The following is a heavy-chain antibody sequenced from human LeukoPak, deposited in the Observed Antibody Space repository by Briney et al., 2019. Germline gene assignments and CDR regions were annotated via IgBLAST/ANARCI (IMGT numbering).Heavy chain of an antibody. Sequence: GGSLRLSCAASGFTFSSYSMNWVRQAPGKGLEWVSSISSSSSYIYYADSVKGRFTISRDNAKNSLYLQKNSLRAEDTAVYYCARGGSGWSFVYWGQGTLVTVSS. CDR1: GFTFSSYS. J-gene: IGHJ4*02. D-gene: IGHD6-19*01. V-gene: IGHV3-21*01. CDR3: ARGGSGWSFVY. CDR2: ISSSSSYI.